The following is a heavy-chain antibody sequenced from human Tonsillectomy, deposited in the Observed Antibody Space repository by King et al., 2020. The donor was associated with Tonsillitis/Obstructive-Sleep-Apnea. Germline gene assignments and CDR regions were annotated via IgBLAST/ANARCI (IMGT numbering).Heavy chain of an antibody. D-gene: IGHD2-21*01. CDR3: ATLSYFGGDCYSTGAFDI. V-gene: IGHV3-20*01. Sequence: VQLVESGGGVVRPGGSLRLSCAASGFTFDDYGMSWVRQAPGKGLEWVSGINWNGGSTGYADSVKGRFTISRDNAKNSLYLQMNSLRAEDTALYHCATLSYFGGDCYSTGAFDIWGQGTMVTVSS. J-gene: IGHJ3*02. CDR2: INWNGGST. CDR1: GFTFDDYG.